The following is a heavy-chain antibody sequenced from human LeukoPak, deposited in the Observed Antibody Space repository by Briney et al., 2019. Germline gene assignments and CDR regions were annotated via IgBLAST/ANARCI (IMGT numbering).Heavy chain of an antibody. CDR1: GFTFSSYA. CDR2: ISYDGTNE. Sequence: PGGSLRLSCAASGFTFSSYAMHWVRQAPGKGLEWVAVISYDGTNEYYADSVKGRFTISRDNSKNTLYLQMNSLRAEDTAVYYCASGAGGWELLTKSTFDYWGQGTLVTVSS. J-gene: IGHJ4*02. D-gene: IGHD1-26*01. CDR3: ASGAGGWELLTKSTFDY. V-gene: IGHV3-30*04.